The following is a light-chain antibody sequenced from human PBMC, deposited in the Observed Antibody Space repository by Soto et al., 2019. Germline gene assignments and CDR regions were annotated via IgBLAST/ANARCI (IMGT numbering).Light chain of an antibody. J-gene: IGLJ3*02. CDR3: SSYGASSTL. Sequence: QSALTQPASLSGSPGQSITISCTGTSSDIGSSNYVSWYQQHPGKAPKLMIFDVSYRPSGISDRFSGSKSGNTASLTISGLQPEDEADYYCSSYGASSTLFGRGTKVTVL. CDR1: SSDIGSSNY. V-gene: IGLV2-14*03. CDR2: DVS.